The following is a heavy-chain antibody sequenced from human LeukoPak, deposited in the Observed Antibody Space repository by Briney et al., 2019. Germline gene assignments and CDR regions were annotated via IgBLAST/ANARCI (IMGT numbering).Heavy chain of an antibody. CDR2: INAGNGNT. J-gene: IGHJ4*02. CDR1: GHTFTSYA. CDR3: ARYCSGGSCPLRY. V-gene: IGHV1-3*01. Sequence: ASVKVSCKASGHTFTSYAIHWVRQAPGQRLEWMGWINAGNGNTKYSQKFQGRVTITRDTSATTAFMDLSSLRSEDTAVYYCARYCSGGSCPLRYWGQGTLVTVSS. D-gene: IGHD2-15*01.